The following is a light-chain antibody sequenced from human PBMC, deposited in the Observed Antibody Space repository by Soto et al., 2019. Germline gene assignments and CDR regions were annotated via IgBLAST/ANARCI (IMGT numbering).Light chain of an antibody. V-gene: IGLV2-14*01. J-gene: IGLJ1*01. Sequence: QSVLTQPASVSGSPGQSITISCTGTSSDVGSYNYVSSYQQHPGKAPNLMTSEVSDRPSGISSRFSASESGNTAPLTISGPQTEDEAHYYCSSYTSSRTLFGTGSKVTV. CDR3: SSYTSSRTL. CDR1: SSDVGSYNY. CDR2: EVS.